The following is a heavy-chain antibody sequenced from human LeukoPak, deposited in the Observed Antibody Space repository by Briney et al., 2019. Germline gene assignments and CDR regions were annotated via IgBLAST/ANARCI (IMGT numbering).Heavy chain of an antibody. V-gene: IGHV4-34*01. J-gene: IGHJ4*02. Sequence: SSETLSLTCAVYGGSFSGYYWSWIRQPPGKGLEWIGEINHSGSTNYNPSLKSRVTISVDTSKNQFSLKLTSVTAADTAVYYCAAPSVASARFDYWGQGTLVTVSS. D-gene: IGHD6-6*01. CDR1: GGSFSGYY. CDR2: INHSGST. CDR3: AAPSVASARFDY.